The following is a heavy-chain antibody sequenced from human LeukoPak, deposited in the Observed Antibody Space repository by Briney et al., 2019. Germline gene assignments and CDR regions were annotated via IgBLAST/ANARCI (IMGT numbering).Heavy chain of an antibody. Sequence: ASVKVSCKAAGGTFGNYAISWVRQAPGQGLEWMGRIIPILGIANYAQKFQGRVTITADKSTSTAYMELSSLRSEDTAVYYCAAGGSSGSYDYWGQGTLVTVSS. CDR3: AAGGSSGSYDY. CDR2: IIPILGIA. J-gene: IGHJ4*02. CDR1: GGTFGNYA. V-gene: IGHV1-69*04. D-gene: IGHD1-26*01.